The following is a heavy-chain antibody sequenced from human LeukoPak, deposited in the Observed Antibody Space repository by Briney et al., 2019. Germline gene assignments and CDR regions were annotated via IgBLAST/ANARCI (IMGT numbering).Heavy chain of an antibody. V-gene: IGHV3-7*01. Sequence: PGGSLRLSCAASGFTFSSYWMSWVRQAPGKGLEWVANIKQDGSEKYYVDSVKGRFTISRDNSKNTLYLQMNSLRAEDTAVYYCARESMVRGGKRNAFDIWGQGTMVTVSS. J-gene: IGHJ3*02. CDR1: GFTFSSYW. D-gene: IGHD3-10*01. CDR2: IKQDGSEK. CDR3: ARESMVRGGKRNAFDI.